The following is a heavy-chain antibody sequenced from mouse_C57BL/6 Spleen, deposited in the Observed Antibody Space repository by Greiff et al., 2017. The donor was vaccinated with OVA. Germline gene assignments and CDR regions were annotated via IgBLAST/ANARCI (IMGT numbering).Heavy chain of an antibody. CDR1: GYAFSSSW. J-gene: IGHJ2*01. CDR2: IYPGDGDT. CDR3: ARCGLTYAYFDY. D-gene: IGHD5-1*01. V-gene: IGHV1-82*01. Sequence: VQLQQSGPELVKPGASVKISCKASGYAFSSSWMNWVKQRPGKGLEWIGRIYPGDGDTNYNGKFKGKATLTADKSSSTAYMQLSSLTSEDSAVYFCARCGLTYAYFDYWGQGTTLTVSS.